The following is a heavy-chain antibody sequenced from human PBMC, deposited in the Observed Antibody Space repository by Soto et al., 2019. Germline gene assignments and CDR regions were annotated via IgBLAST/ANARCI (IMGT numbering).Heavy chain of an antibody. V-gene: IGHV3-23*01. CDR1: GFTFENYT. J-gene: IGHJ4*02. CDR2: VSGPGGLK. CDR3: SNGTVRGDYGAFDY. Sequence: GGSLRLSCAASGFTFENYTMSWVRQAPGKGLEWVSGVSGPGGLKFYTDSAQGRFTISRHYTKKTLSLQMNSLRAADTGIYYYSNGTVRGDYGAFDYWGQGTLVTVSS. D-gene: IGHD4-17*01.